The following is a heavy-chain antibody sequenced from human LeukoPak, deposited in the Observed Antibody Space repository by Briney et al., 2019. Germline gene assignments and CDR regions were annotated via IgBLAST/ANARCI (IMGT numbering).Heavy chain of an antibody. V-gene: IGHV3-7*01. Sequence: PGGSLRLSCAASGFTFRTYWMSWVRQAPGKGLEWVAKIKQDGSEKYYVDSVKGRFTISRDNAKNSLYLQMNSLRVEDTAVYYCADLGYNDGGQGTLVTVSS. CDR1: GFTFRTYW. D-gene: IGHD2-15*01. J-gene: IGHJ4*02. CDR3: ADLGYND. CDR2: IKQDGSEK.